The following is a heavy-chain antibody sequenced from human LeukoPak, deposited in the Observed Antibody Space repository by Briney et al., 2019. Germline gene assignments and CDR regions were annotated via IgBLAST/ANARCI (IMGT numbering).Heavy chain of an antibody. D-gene: IGHD6-13*01. Sequence: ASETLSLTCTVSGDSISSTSYYWGWIRQPPGKGLEWIGVIYYSGSTYYNPSLNSRVTISVDTSKNQFSLKLTSVTAADTAVYYCASRMLAAAGTDGVPWFDPWGQGTLVTVSS. J-gene: IGHJ5*02. V-gene: IGHV4-39*01. CDR2: IYYSGST. CDR3: ASRMLAAAGTDGVPWFDP. CDR1: GDSISSTSYY.